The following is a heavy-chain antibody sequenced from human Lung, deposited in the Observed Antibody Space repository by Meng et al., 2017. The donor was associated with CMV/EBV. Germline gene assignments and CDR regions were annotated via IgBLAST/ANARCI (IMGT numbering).Heavy chain of an antibody. CDR2: LYYSGDT. J-gene: IGHJ5*02. D-gene: IGHD3-3*01. CDR1: GDSVSSGPYY. CDR3: ARLLRGYDSVGWFDP. Sequence: SXTLSLXCTVSGDSVSSGPYYWSWIRQPPGKGLEWIGYLYYSGDTNYNPSLKSRVTMSVDTSKNQFSLKLRSVTAADTAVYYCARLLRGYDSVGWFDPWGQGXLVTVSS. V-gene: IGHV4-61*01.